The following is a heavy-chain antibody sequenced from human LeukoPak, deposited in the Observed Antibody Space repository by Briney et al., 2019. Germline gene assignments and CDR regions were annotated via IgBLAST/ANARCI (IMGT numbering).Heavy chain of an antibody. D-gene: IGHD6-13*01. CDR1: GVTFSKYA. CDR2: ISNSGNKA. J-gene: IGHJ3*02. V-gene: IGHV3-23*01. Sequence: GGALRVSCAASGVTFSKYALSWGRQAPGKGVERVSGISNSGNKAYYGDSVKGGLTISRDNPKNTLFLRMNSLSAEDTAVYYCATPKYSSSWLDAFDIWGQGPMVTVSS. CDR3: ATPKYSSSWLDAFDI.